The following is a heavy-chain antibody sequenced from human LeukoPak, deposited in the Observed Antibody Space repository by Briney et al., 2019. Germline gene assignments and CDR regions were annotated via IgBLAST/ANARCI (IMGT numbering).Heavy chain of an antibody. CDR2: IYYSGST. CDR3: ASGGKYSSVY. V-gene: IGHV4-39*07. J-gene: IGHJ4*02. CDR1: GGSISSSSYY. D-gene: IGHD6-25*01. Sequence: PWETLSLTCTVSGGSISSSSYYWGWIRQPPGKGLEWIGSIYYSGSTYYNPSLKSRVTISVDTSKNQFSLKLSSVTAADTAVYYCASGGKYSSVYWGQGTLVTVSS.